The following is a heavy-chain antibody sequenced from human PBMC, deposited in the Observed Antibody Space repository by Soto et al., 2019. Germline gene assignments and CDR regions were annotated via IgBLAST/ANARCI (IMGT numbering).Heavy chain of an antibody. D-gene: IGHD2-2*01. CDR3: ARGAVVPAATSSAHMDV. V-gene: IGHV3-11*05. CDR1: GFTFSDYY. CDR2: ISSSSSYT. Sequence: QVQLVESGGGLVKPGGSLRLSCAASGFTFSDYYMSWIRQAPGKGLEWVSYISSSSSYTNYADSVKGRFTISKDNAKNSLYLQMNSLGAEDTAGYYCARGAVVPAATSSAHMDVWGQGTTVTVSS. J-gene: IGHJ6*02.